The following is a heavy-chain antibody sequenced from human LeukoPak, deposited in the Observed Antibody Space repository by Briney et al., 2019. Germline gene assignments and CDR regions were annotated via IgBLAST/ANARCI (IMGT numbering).Heavy chain of an antibody. D-gene: IGHD6-13*01. CDR2: INHSGST. CDR1: GGSFSGYY. Sequence: SETLSLTCAVYGGSFSGYYWSWIRQPPGKGLEWIGEINHSGSTNYNPSLKSRVTISVDTSKIQFSLKLSSVTAADTAVYYCARAPGYSSSWYLSYYYYYMDVWGKGTTVTVSS. V-gene: IGHV4-34*01. CDR3: ARAPGYSSSWYLSYYYYYMDV. J-gene: IGHJ6*03.